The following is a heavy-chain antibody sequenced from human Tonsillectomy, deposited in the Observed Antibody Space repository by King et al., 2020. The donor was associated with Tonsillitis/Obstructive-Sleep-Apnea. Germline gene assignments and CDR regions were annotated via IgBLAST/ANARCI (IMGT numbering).Heavy chain of an antibody. CDR1: GYNFTTYG. CDR2: FNTYNVNT. V-gene: IGHV1-18*01. D-gene: IGHD6-6*01. CDR3: ARVSGSSDDF. Sequence: VQLVESGAEVKKPGASVKVSCKASGYNFTTYGFSWVRQAPGQGLEWMGWFNTYNVNTNYAQKFQGRVTMTIDTSTVTAYMELRSLRSDDTAVYYCARVSGSSDDFWGQGTLVTVSS. J-gene: IGHJ4*02.